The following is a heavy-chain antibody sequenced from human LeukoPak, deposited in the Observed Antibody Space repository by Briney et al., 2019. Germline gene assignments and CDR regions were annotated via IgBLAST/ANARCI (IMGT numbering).Heavy chain of an antibody. D-gene: IGHD4-17*01. Sequence: GASVKVSCNISGYTLTDFSMHWVRQAPGKGLEWMGSYDPEDGETIYAQKFQGRVTMTEDTSIDTAYMELSSLRSEDTAVYYCAHGLRYWGQGTLVTVSS. CDR2: YDPEDGET. V-gene: IGHV1-24*01. CDR3: AHGLRY. CDR1: GYTLTDFS. J-gene: IGHJ4*02.